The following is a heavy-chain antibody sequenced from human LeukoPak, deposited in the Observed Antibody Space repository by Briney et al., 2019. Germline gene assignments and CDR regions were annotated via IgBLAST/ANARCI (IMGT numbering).Heavy chain of an antibody. CDR2: ISAYNGNT. V-gene: IGHV1-18*01. Sequence: ASVKVSCKASGYTFTSYGISWVRQAPGQGLEWMGWISAYNGNTNYAQKLQGRVTMTRNTSISTAYMELSSLRSEDTAVYYCARASRPYYDFWSGYPNYYYYGMDVWGQGTTVTVSS. CDR3: ARASRPYYDFWSGYPNYYYYGMDV. D-gene: IGHD3-3*01. J-gene: IGHJ6*02. CDR1: GYTFTSYG.